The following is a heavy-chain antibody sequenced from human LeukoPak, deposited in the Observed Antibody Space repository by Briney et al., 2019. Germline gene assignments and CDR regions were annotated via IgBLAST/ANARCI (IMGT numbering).Heavy chain of an antibody. D-gene: IGHD3-22*01. V-gene: IGHV4-59*01. Sequence: SETLSLTCTVSGGSISSYYWSWIRQPPGKGLEWIACISYSGSAKYNPSLKSRVTISVDTSKNQLSLKLSSVTAADTAVYYCAREPGFDSSGYLNWFDPWGQGTLVTVSS. J-gene: IGHJ5*02. CDR1: GGSISSYY. CDR3: AREPGFDSSGYLNWFDP. CDR2: ISYSGSA.